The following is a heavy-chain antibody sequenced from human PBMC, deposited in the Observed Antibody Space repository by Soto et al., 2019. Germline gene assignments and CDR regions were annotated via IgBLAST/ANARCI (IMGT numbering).Heavy chain of an antibody. CDR3: ARLITGTVGVDY. D-gene: IGHD1-20*01. CDR2: VNPANGYT. V-gene: IGHV1-3*01. CDR1: GYIFSSYA. Sequence: QVQLVQSGAGVKKPGASVTVSCKASGYIFSSYAMHWVRQAPGQRLEWMGWVNPANGYTKYSQTFQGRVTITWDTSASIAYMDLSSLRSGDTAVYYGARLITGTVGVDYWGQGTLVTVSS. J-gene: IGHJ4*02.